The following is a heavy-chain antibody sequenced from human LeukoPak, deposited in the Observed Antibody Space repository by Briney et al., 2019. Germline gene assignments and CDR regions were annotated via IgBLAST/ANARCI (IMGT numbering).Heavy chain of an antibody. D-gene: IGHD3-10*01. CDR1: GFIFSSHA. CDR2: ISGSGGIT. CDR3: AKPPITWGYHLDY. V-gene: IGHV3-23*01. Sequence: GGSLRLSCAASGFIFSSHAMNWVRQAPGKGLEWVSVISGSGGITYYADSVKGRFTVSRDNSKNTLFLQMNSLRAEDTAVYYCAKPPITWGYHLDYWGQGTLVTVSS. J-gene: IGHJ4*02.